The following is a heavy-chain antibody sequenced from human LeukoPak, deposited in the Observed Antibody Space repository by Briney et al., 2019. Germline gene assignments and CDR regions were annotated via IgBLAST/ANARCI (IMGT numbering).Heavy chain of an antibody. CDR3: ARLIPLYYYGMDV. CDR1: GFTVSSSY. J-gene: IGHJ6*02. CDR2: IYSGGST. Sequence: RPGGSLRLSCAASGFTVSSSYTSWVRQAPGKGLEWVSVIYSGGSTYYADSVKGRFTISRHNSKNTLYLQMNSLRAEDTAVYYCARLIPLYYYGMDVWGQGTTVTVSS. V-gene: IGHV3-53*04. D-gene: IGHD3-16*01.